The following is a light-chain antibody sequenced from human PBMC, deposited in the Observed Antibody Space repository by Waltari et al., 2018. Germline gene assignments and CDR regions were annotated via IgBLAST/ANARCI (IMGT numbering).Light chain of an antibody. Sequence: EVVLTQSPATLSLSPGEGATPPCRASQSVCTYLAWFQQKPGQPPRLLIYDASNRATGIPPRFSGRGSGTYFTLTISYLEPEDFAVYYCQQRSDWLYTFGQGTKLEMK. V-gene: IGKV3-11*01. J-gene: IGKJ2*01. CDR1: QSVCTY. CDR2: DAS. CDR3: QQRSDWLYT.